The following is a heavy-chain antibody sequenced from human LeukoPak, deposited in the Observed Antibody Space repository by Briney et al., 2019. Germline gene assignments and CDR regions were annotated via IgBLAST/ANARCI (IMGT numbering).Heavy chain of an antibody. Sequence: GGSLRLSCEGSAFIFSGHWMNWVRQTPGKGLEWVASIKEDGSERQYVDSVKGRFSISRDNTKGSLFLQLNSLRSEDTAVYYCARTPNYDAYYFDYWGQGTLVTVSS. D-gene: IGHD3-22*01. CDR1: AFIFSGHW. V-gene: IGHV3-7*03. CDR2: IKEDGSER. J-gene: IGHJ4*02. CDR3: ARTPNYDAYYFDY.